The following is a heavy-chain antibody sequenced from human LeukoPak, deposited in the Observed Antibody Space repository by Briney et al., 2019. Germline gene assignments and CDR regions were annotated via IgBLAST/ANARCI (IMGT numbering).Heavy chain of an antibody. CDR1: GGSISSSSYY. CDR3: ARVGDYALKD. CDR2: IYYSGST. D-gene: IGHD3-16*01. Sequence: SSETLSLTCTVSGGSISSSSYYWGWIRQPPGKGLEWIGSIYYSGSTYYNPSLKSRVTISVDTSKNQFSLKLSSVTAADTAVYYCARVGDYALKDWGQGTLVIVSS. V-gene: IGHV4-39*07. J-gene: IGHJ4*02.